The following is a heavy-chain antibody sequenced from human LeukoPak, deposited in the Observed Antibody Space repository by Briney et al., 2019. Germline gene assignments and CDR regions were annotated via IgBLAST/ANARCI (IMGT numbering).Heavy chain of an antibody. J-gene: IGHJ3*02. Sequence: GASVKVSCKASGYTFTNFGTSWGRQAPGQGLEWMGWISAYNGNTNYAQKVQDRVTMTTDTFTSTAYMELRSLRSDDTAVYYCARAGGWAREDYKADAFDIWGQGTMVTVSS. CDR1: GYTFTNFG. CDR2: ISAYNGNT. CDR3: ARAGGWAREDYKADAFDI. V-gene: IGHV1-18*01. D-gene: IGHD6-19*01.